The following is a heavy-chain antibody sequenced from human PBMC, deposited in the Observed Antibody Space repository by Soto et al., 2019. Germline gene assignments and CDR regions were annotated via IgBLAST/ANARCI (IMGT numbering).Heavy chain of an antibody. D-gene: IGHD6-19*01. Sequence: SVKVSCKASGGTFSSYAISWVRQAPGQGLEWMGGIIPIFGTANYAQKFQGRVTITADESTSTTYMELSSLRSEDTAVYYCARAFFSEAYRSGWYSYFQHWGQGALVTVSS. J-gene: IGHJ1*01. CDR3: ARAFFSEAYRSGWYSYFQH. CDR1: GGTFSSYA. CDR2: IIPIFGTA. V-gene: IGHV1-69*13.